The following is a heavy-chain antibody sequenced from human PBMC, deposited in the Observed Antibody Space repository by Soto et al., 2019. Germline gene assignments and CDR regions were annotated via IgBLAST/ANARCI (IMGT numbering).Heavy chain of an antibody. D-gene: IGHD6-13*01. CDR3: ARHRSSSWVDY. CDR2: IDPSDSYT. J-gene: IGHJ4*02. V-gene: IGHV5-10-1*01. CDR1: GYSFTSYW. Sequence: XESLKISCRGSGYSFTSYWISWVRQMPGKGLEWMGRIDPSDSYTNYSPSFQGHVTISADKSISTAYLQWSSLKASDTAMYYCARHRSSSWVDYWGQGTLVTVSS.